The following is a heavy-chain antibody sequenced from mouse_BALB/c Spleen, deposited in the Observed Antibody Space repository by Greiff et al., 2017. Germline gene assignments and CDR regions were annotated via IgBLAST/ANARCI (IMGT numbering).Heavy chain of an antibody. J-gene: IGHJ4*01. CDR1: GFTFSSFG. CDR3: ARRARGYYAMDY. V-gene: IGHV5-17*02. CDR2: ISSGSSTI. D-gene: IGHD3-1*01. Sequence: EVQRVESGGGLVQPGGSRKLSCAASGFTFSSFGMSWVRQAPEKGLEWVAYISSGSSTIYYADTVKGRFTISRDNPKNTLFLQMTSLRSEDTAMYYCARRARGYYAMDYWGQGTSVTVSA.